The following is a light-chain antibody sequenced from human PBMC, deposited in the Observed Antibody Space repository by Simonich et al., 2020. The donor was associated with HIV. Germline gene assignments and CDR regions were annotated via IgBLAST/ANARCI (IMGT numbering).Light chain of an antibody. CDR1: QTISSW. J-gene: IGKJ2*02. V-gene: IGKV1-5*03. Sequence: DIQMTQSPSTLSASAGDSVTIPCRASQTISSWLAWYQQKPGKAPKLLIYKASSLESGVPSRFSGSGSGTEFTLTISSLQPDDFATYYCQQYNSYSPRWTFGQGTKLEIK. CDR2: KAS. CDR3: QQYNSYSPRWT.